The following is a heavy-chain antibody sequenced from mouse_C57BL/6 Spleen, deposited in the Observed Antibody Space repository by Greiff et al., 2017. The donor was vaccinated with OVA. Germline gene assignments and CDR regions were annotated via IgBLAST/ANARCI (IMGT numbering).Heavy chain of an antibody. CDR3: ARFTTGCNFDV. CDR1: GFTFSDYY. CDR2: INYDGSST. Sequence: DVKLVESEGGLVQPGSSMKLSCTASGFTFSDYYMAWVRQVPEKGLEWVANINYDGSSTYYLDSLKSRFIISRDNAKNILYLQMSSLKSEDTATYYCARFTTGCNFDVWGTGTTVTVSS. D-gene: IGHD1-1*01. V-gene: IGHV5-16*01. J-gene: IGHJ1*03.